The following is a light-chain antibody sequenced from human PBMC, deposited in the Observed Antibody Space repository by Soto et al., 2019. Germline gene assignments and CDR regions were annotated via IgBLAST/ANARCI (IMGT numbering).Light chain of an antibody. CDR2: AAS. V-gene: IGKV1-27*01. CDR1: QYIRKV. J-gene: IGKJ3*01. Sequence: DIQMTQSPTSLSASVGDRVTITCRASQYIRKVVAWYQQKPWKAPKLLIYAASTLQSGVPSRFSGSGPGTDFNLAINSLQPEYVATYSGQTYSSVPVFGPGTKVEIK. CDR3: QTYSSVPV.